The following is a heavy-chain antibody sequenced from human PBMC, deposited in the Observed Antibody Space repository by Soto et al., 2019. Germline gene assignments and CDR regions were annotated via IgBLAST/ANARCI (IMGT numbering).Heavy chain of an antibody. V-gene: IGHV6-1*01. Sequence: QVQLQQSGPGLVKPSQTLSLTCAISGDSVSSNSAAWNWIRQSPSRGLEWLGRTHYRSKWYNDYAVSVRSRITINPDTSKNQFSLQLNSVAPQDTAVYYCGRSVRGHGVKYFDYWGQGTLVTVSS. CDR1: GDSVSSNSAA. J-gene: IGHJ4*02. D-gene: IGHD3-10*01. CDR3: GRSVRGHGVKYFDY. CDR2: THYRSKWYN.